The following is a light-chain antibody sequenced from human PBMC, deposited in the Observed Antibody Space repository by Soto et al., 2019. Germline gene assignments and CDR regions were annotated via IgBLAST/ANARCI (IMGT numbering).Light chain of an antibody. V-gene: IGKV3-20*01. CDR2: GAS. CDR1: QSVSSSY. CDR3: QQYGSPSWT. Sequence: EIVLTQSPGTLSLSPGERATLSCRASQSVSSSYLAWYQQKPGQAPRLLIYGASSRATGIPDRFSGSGSGTDFTLTISRLEPEDFAVYNCQQYGSPSWTFGQGTKVEI. J-gene: IGKJ1*01.